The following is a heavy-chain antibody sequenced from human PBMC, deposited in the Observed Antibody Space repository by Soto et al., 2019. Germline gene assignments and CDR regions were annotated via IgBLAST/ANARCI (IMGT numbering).Heavy chain of an antibody. CDR2: IWYDGSNK. Sequence: GGSLRLSCAASGFTFSSYGMHWVRQAPGKGLEWVAVIWYDGSNKYYADSVKGRFTISRDNSKNTLYLQMNSLRAEDTAVYYCARDSEILPEDPVWFDPWGQGTLVTVSS. CDR3: ARDSEILPEDPVWFDP. CDR1: GFTFSSYG. J-gene: IGHJ5*02. V-gene: IGHV3-33*01.